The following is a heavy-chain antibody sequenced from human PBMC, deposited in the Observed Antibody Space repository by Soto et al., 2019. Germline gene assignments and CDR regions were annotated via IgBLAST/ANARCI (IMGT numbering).Heavy chain of an antibody. J-gene: IGHJ4*02. CDR3: ARQRIGDYVLDY. D-gene: IGHD4-17*01. V-gene: IGHV1-69*12. CDR1: GGTFSSYA. CDR2: IIPIFGTA. Sequence: QVQLVQSGAEVKKPGSSVKVSCKASGGTFSSYAISWVRQAPGQGLEWMGGIIPIFGTANYAQKFQGRVXIXAAXSTSTAYMELRSLRSEDTAVYYCARQRIGDYVLDYWGQGTLVTVSS.